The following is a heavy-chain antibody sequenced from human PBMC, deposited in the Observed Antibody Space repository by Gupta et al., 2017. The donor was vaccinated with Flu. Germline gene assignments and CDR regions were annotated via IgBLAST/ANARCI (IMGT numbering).Heavy chain of an antibody. Sequence: QVQLVQSGAEVKKPGASVKVSCKVSGYTLTELSMHWVRQAPGKGLEWMGGFDPEDGETSDAQKFQGRVTMTEDTSTDTAYMELSSLRSEDTAVYYCATLVRYSYGYGFDYWGQGTLVTVSS. CDR2: FDPEDGET. CDR3: ATLVRYSYGYGFDY. J-gene: IGHJ4*02. V-gene: IGHV1-24*01. CDR1: GYTLTELS. D-gene: IGHD5-18*01.